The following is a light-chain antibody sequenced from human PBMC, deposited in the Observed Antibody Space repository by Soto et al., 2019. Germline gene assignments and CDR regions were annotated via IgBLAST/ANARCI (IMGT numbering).Light chain of an antibody. CDR1: QSVSSSY. V-gene: IGKV3D-7*01. J-gene: IGKJ2*01. Sequence: PGERVTLSCRASQSVSSSYLTWYQQKPGQAPRLLIYGASTMATSIPARFSGSGSGTDFTLTISSLQPEDVAVYYCQHDYNSYTFGQGTKLEIK. CDR3: QHDYNSYT. CDR2: GAS.